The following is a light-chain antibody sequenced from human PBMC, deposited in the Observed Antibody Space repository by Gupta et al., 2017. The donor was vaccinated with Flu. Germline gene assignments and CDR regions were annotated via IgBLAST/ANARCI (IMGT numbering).Light chain of an antibody. CDR3: QHYRHWPL. J-gene: IGKJ2*01. CDR1: ESVSTN. V-gene: IGKV3-15*01. Sequence: SPPTLSLSPEERVTLSCRASESVSTNLALYQQQPGPPPRLLIYGAFNRAPGVPARFAGSGSGTDFPLTISRLQSEDSAVYDCQHYRHWPLFGQGTKLEIK. CDR2: GAF.